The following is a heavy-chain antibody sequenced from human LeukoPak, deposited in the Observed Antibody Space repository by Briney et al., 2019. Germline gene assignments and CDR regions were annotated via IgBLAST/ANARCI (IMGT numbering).Heavy chain of an antibody. CDR1: GYTFTGYY. Sequence: ASVKVSCKASGYTFTGYYMHWVRQAPGQGLEWMGRINPNSGGTNYAQKFQGRVTMTRDTSISTAYMELSRLRSDDTAVYYCARSGPGDYYDTSGYYYYDYWGQGTLVTVSS. CDR3: ARSGPGDYYDTSGYYYYDY. V-gene: IGHV1-2*06. J-gene: IGHJ4*02. D-gene: IGHD3-22*01. CDR2: INPNSGGT.